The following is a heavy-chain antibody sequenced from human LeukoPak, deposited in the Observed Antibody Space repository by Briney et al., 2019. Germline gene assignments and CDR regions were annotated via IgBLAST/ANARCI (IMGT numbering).Heavy chain of an antibody. V-gene: IGHV1-69*05. CDR3: ARDLVVVVAGCYYYYMDV. D-gene: IGHD2-15*01. J-gene: IGHJ6*03. Sequence: GASVKVSCKASGGTFSSYAISWVRQAPGQGLEWMGRIIPIFGTANYAQKFQGRVTITTDESTSTAYMELSSLRSEDTAVYYCARDLVVVVAGCYYYYMDVWGEGTTVTVSS. CDR2: IIPIFGTA. CDR1: GGTFSSYA.